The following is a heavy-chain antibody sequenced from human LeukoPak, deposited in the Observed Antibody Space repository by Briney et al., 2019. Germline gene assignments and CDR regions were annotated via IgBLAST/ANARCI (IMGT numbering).Heavy chain of an antibody. D-gene: IGHD2-21*01. Sequence: SETLSLTCTVSGGSISSGGYYWSWIRQHPGKGLEWIAHIYYTGSTYYNPSLKSRLTISVDRSKNQFSLRLGSMTAADTAVYYCARVPSVIDAFDIWGQGTMVTVSS. CDR3: ARVPSVIDAFDI. J-gene: IGHJ3*02. V-gene: IGHV4-31*03. CDR1: GGSISSGGYY. CDR2: IYYTGST.